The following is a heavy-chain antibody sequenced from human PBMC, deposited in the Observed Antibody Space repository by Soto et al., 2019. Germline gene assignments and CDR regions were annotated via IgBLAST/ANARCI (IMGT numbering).Heavy chain of an antibody. J-gene: IGHJ6*02. CDR1: GGTFSSYA. CDR2: IIPIFGTA. CDR3: ARVGSGSYYNGVFDYYYYYGMDV. Sequence: ASVKVSCKASGGTFSSYAISWVRQAPGQGLEWMGGIIPIFGTANYAQKFQGRVTITADETTGTAYMELSSLRSEDTAVYYCARVGSGSYYNGVFDYYYYYGMDVWGQGTTVTVSS. V-gene: IGHV1-69*13. D-gene: IGHD3-10*01.